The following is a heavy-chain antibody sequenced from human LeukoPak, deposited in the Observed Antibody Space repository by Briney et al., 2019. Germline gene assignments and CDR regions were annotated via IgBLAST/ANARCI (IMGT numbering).Heavy chain of an antibody. CDR2: IYYSGST. CDR3: ARKGYYYDSSGYFEDY. V-gene: IGHV4-4*02. J-gene: IGHJ4*02. CDR1: GGSISSNNW. D-gene: IGHD3-22*01. Sequence: PSETLSLTCAVSGGSISSNNWWSWVRQPPGKGLEWIGEIYYSGSTHYNPSLKSRVTISVDKSKNHFSLQLSSVTAADTAVYYCARKGYYYDSSGYFEDYWGQGTLVTVSS.